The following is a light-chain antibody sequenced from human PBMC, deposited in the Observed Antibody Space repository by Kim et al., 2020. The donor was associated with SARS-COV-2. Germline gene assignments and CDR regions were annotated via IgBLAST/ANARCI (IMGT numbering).Light chain of an antibody. V-gene: IGLV2-18*02. Sequence: QSVTISCTGNSRDFGRDKRVSWYRQTPGAPPKILIYEVSNRPSGVPDRFSGSKSGNTASLTISGLQTEDEADYYCASFTVSTSLVFGGGTQLTVL. J-gene: IGLJ3*02. CDR2: EVS. CDR3: ASFTVSTSLV. CDR1: SRDFGRDKR.